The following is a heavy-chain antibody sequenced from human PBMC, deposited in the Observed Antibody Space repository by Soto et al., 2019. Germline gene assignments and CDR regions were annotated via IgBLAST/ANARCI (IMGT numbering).Heavy chain of an antibody. CDR1: GFTFSRYG. CDR2: ISISTSYV. J-gene: IGHJ5*01. V-gene: IGHV3-21*06. Sequence: EVQLVESGGGLVKPGGSLRLSCAASGFTFSRYGMNWLRQAPGKGLEWVASISISTSYVSYADSVKGRFSTSRDNAKNILYLEMYALRTEDTAVYYCAKDPSEGRVGNWFESWGQGTLVTVSS. D-gene: IGHD2-2*01. CDR3: AKDPSEGRVGNWFES.